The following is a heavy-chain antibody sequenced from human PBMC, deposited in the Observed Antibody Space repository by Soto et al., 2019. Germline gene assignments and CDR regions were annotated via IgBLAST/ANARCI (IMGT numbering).Heavy chain of an antibody. CDR3: ARGLYSSPAYVFDS. CDR1: GYTFSGHY. CDR2: INPKSGGT. Sequence: QVQLVQSGAEVRKPGASVKVSCNVTGYTFSGHYLHWVRQAPGQGLEWMGWINPKSGGTNYAQKFQDRVTMTADTSVSAASMELTSLRYDDTAVFYCARGLYSSPAYVFDSRGQGTLVTVSS. J-gene: IGHJ4*02. V-gene: IGHV1-2*02. D-gene: IGHD6-13*01.